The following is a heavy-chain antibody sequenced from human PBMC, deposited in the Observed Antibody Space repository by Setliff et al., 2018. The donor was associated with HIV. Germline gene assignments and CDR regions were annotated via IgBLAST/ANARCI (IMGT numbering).Heavy chain of an antibody. J-gene: IGHJ3*02. CDR1: GGSISSSGYY. CDR2: IHYSGST. V-gene: IGHV4-39*07. D-gene: IGHD3-9*01. CDR3: ARAPLKYYDILTGFHDAFDI. Sequence: SETLSLTCTVSGGSISSSGYYWGWIRQPPGKGLEWIGSIHYSGSTYYNPSLASRITISIDTSKNEFSLKMTSVTAADTAVYYCARAPLKYYDILTGFHDAFDIWGQGTMVTVSS.